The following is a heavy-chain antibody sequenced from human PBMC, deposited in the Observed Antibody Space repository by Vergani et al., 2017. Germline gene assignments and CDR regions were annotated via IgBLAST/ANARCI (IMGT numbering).Heavy chain of an antibody. CDR2: MDYSGST. J-gene: IGHJ4*02. V-gene: IGHV4-39*01. Sequence: QLQLQESVPGLVKPSETLSLTCTVSGGSISSSSYYWGWIRQPPGKGLEWIGSMDYSGSTYYNPPLKVRVTISVDTYKNQFSLKLSSVTAADTAVYYCARHDRVGELYFDYWGQGTLVTVSS. CDR3: ARHDRVGELYFDY. CDR1: GGSISSSSYY. D-gene: IGHD3-10*01.